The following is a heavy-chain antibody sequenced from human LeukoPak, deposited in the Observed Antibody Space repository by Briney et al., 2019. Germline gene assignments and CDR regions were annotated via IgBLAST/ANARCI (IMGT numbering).Heavy chain of an antibody. J-gene: IGHJ3*02. D-gene: IGHD3-10*01. CDR2: IYHSGST. CDR1: GYSISSGYY. V-gene: IGHV4-38-2*01. Sequence: PETLSLTCAVSGYSISSGYYWGWIRQPPGKGLEWIGSIYHSGSTYYNPSLKSRVTISVDTSKNQFSLKLSSVTAADTAVYYCARPGGYAFDIWGQGTMVTVSS. CDR3: ARPGGYAFDI.